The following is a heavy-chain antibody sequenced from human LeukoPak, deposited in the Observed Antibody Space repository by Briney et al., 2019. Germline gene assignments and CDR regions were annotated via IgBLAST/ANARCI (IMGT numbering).Heavy chain of an antibody. CDR2: MNHSGST. CDR3: ARPYYYDSRIDP. J-gene: IGHJ5*02. Sequence: SETLSLTCAVYGGSFSGYYWSWIRQPPGKGLEWIGEMNHSGSTNYNPSLKSRVTISVDTSKNQFSLKLSSVTAADTAVYYCARPYYYDSRIDPWGQGILVTVSS. D-gene: IGHD3-22*01. V-gene: IGHV4-34*01. CDR1: GGSFSGYY.